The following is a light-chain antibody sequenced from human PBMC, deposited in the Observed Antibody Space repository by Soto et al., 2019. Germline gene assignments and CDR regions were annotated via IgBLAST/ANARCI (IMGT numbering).Light chain of an antibody. J-gene: IGKJ2*01. CDR1: QSISRS. CDR3: HQYNSWPPGT. Sequence: EMVLTQSPAILSASPGERATLSCRASQSISRSLAWYQQKPGQAPRLLISDASTRATGIPARFSGSGSGTEFTLTISSLQSEDFALYYCHQYNSWPPGTFGQGTKVEIK. CDR2: DAS. V-gene: IGKV3-15*01.